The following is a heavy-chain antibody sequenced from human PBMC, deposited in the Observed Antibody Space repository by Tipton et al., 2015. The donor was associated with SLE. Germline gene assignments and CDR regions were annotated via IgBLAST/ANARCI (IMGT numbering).Heavy chain of an antibody. CDR1: GGSFSGYY. Sequence: TLSLTCAVYGGSFSGYYWSWIRQPPGKGLEWIGEINHSGSTNYNPSVRSRVSTSMDTSKNQFSLQMSSVTAADTALYYCARHKLGFSSSYFDSWGQGTLVTVSS. V-gene: IGHV4-34*01. J-gene: IGHJ4*02. CDR3: ARHKLGFSSSYFDS. D-gene: IGHD3-3*01. CDR2: INHSGST.